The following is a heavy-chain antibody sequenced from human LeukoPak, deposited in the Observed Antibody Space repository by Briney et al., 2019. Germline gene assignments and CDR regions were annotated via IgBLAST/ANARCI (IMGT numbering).Heavy chain of an antibody. CDR2: INHSGST. J-gene: IGHJ4*02. Sequence: SETLSLTCAVYGGSFSGYYWSWIRQPPGKGLEWIGEINHSGSTNYNPSLKSRVTISVDTSNNQFSLRLNSVTAADTAVYYCARIGLGSSEDYWGQGTLVTVSS. D-gene: IGHD2-2*01. CDR1: GGSFSGYY. V-gene: IGHV4-34*01. CDR3: ARIGLGSSEDY.